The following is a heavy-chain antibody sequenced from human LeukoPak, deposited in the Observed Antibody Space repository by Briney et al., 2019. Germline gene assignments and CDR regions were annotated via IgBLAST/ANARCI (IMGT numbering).Heavy chain of an antibody. CDR3: AKDLADRSYYDSSGFDY. CDR2: IKQDGSEK. D-gene: IGHD3-22*01. CDR1: GFTFSSYW. V-gene: IGHV3-7*03. J-gene: IGHJ4*02. Sequence: GGSLRLSCAASGFTFSSYWMSWVRQAPGKGLEWVANIKQDGSEKYYVDSVKGRFTISRDNAKNSLYLQMNSLRAEDTAVYYCAKDLADRSYYDSSGFDYWGQGTLVTVSS.